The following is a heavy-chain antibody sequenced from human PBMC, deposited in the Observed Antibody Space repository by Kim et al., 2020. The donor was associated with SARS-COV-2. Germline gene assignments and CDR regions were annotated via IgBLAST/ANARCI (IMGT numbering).Heavy chain of an antibody. CDR3: VRNGGGYSYFDF. D-gene: IGHD2-21*01. V-gene: IGHV3-53*01. Sequence: GGSLRLSCAASGFTVNYYYMSWVRQAPGKGLEWVSLIYTGGSTYYADSVEGRFTISRDNSKNILYLQMNSLRAEDTAVYYCVRNGGGYSYFDFWGQGTLVTVSS. J-gene: IGHJ4*02. CDR2: IYTGGST. CDR1: GFTVNYYY.